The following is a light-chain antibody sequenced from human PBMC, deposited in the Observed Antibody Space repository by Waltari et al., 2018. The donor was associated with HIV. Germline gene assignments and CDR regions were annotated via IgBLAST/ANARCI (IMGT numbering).Light chain of an antibody. J-gene: IGLJ3*02. Sequence: QPVLTPPPSASGSPGRSVPISCTATSHDVGGCYSARWYQLRPGKAPKLIIYEVYKRPSGVPARFSGSKSGNTASLTVSGLQAEDEADYYCSSYAGSKTLGVFGGGTRLTVL. V-gene: IGLV2-8*01. CDR1: SHDVGGCYS. CDR3: SSYAGSKTLGV. CDR2: EVY.